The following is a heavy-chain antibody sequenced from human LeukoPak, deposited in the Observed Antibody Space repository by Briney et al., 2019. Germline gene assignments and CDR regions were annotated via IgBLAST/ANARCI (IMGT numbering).Heavy chain of an antibody. Sequence: PGGSLRLSCAASGFTFSSYSMNWVRQAPGKGLEWVSSISSSSSYIYYADSVKGRFTISRDNAKNSLYLQMNSLRAEDTAVYYCERDGGLGHYGGSKPHDYWGQGTLVTVSS. CDR2: ISSSSSYI. J-gene: IGHJ4*02. CDR1: GFTFSSYS. V-gene: IGHV3-21*01. CDR3: ERDGGLGHYGGSKPHDY. D-gene: IGHD4-23*01.